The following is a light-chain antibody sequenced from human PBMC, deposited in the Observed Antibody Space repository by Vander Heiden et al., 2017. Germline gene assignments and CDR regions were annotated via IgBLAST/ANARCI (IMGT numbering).Light chain of an antibody. CDR1: QSISSW. J-gene: IGKJ1*01. CDR3: QQYNTYSQT. V-gene: IGKV1-5*03. Sequence: DIQMTRSPPTLSASVGDRVTITCRASQSISSWLAWYQQKPGKAPKLLIYKASSLDSGVPSRFSGSGSGTEFTLTISSLQPDDFATYYCQQYNTYSQTFGQGTKVEIK. CDR2: KAS.